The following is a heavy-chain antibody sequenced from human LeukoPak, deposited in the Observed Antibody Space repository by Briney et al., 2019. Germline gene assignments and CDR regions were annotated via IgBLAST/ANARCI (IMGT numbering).Heavy chain of an antibody. D-gene: IGHD5-24*01. J-gene: IGHJ4*02. V-gene: IGHV3-48*01. CDR2: ISSSSSTI. CDR1: GFTFSSCS. Sequence: TGGSLRLSCAASGFTFSSCSMNWVRQAPGKGLEWVSYISSSSSTIYYADSVKGRFTIDNSKNTLYLQMNSLRAEDTAVYYCARRGRDGYNYFDYWGQGTLVTVSS. CDR3: ARRGRDGYNYFDY.